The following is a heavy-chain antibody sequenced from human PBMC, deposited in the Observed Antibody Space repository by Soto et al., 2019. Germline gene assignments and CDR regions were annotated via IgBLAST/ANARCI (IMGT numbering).Heavy chain of an antibody. J-gene: IGHJ4*02. CDR2: IDPKNGGT. CDR1: GYTVTDYY. CDR3: ARDDYGIYPY. D-gene: IGHD1-26*01. V-gene: IGHV1-2*02. Sequence: ASVKVSCKASGYTVTDYYIHWVRQAPGQGLEWMGWIDPKNGGTIYAQKFQDRLTMTRDTSISTAYMDLSRLTSDDTALYYCARDDYGIYPYWGQGTLVTVSS.